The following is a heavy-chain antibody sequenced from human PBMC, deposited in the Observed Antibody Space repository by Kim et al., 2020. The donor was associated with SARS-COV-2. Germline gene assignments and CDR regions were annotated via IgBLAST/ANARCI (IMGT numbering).Heavy chain of an antibody. J-gene: IGHJ4*02. Sequence: GGSLRLSCAASGFTFSSYEMNWVRQAPGKGLEWVSYISSSGSTIYYADSVKGRFTISRDNAKNSLYLPMNSLRAEDTAVYYCAREDSSGWSRVDYWGQGTLVTVSS. CDR3: AREDSSGWSRVDY. D-gene: IGHD6-19*01. V-gene: IGHV3-48*03. CDR1: GFTFSSYE. CDR2: ISSSGSTI.